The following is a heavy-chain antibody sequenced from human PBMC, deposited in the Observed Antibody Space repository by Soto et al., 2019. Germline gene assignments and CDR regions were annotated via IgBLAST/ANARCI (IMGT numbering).Heavy chain of an antibody. Sequence: EVQLLESGGGLVQSGGSLRLSCAASGFKFSSYVMTWVRQSPGKGLEWVSGISGSGGTTYYADSVQGRFTISRDHSKNTLYLQVNSLRAEDTAKYYCAKSREGRWLQRAPPSSFDSWGQGTQVTVSP. D-gene: IGHD5-12*01. CDR1: GFKFSSYV. CDR3: AKSREGRWLQRAPPSSFDS. V-gene: IGHV3-23*01. J-gene: IGHJ4*02. CDR2: ISGSGGTT.